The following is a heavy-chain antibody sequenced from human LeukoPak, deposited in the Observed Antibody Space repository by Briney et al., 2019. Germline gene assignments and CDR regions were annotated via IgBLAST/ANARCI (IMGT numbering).Heavy chain of an antibody. CDR2: IYYSGST. J-gene: IGHJ5*02. CDR1: GGSISSYY. Sequence: PSETLSLTCTVSGGSISSYYWSWIRQPPGKGLEWIGYIYYSGSTNYNPFLKSRVTISVDTSKNQFSLKLSSVTAADTAVYYCARDQGGFWSGYYNWFDPWGQGTLVTVSS. CDR3: ARDQGGFWSGYYNWFDP. V-gene: IGHV4-59*01. D-gene: IGHD3-3*01.